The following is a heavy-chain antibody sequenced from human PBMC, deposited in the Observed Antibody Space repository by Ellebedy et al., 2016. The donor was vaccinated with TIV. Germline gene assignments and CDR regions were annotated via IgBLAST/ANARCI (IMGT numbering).Heavy chain of an antibody. Sequence: ASVKVSXXASGYTFTSYGISWVRQAPGQGLEWMGWISAYNGNTNYAQKLQGRVTMTTDTSTSTAYMELRSLRSDDTAVYYCARDGGYSRYNWFDPWGQGTLVTVSS. J-gene: IGHJ5*02. CDR1: GYTFTSYG. CDR3: ARDGGYSRYNWFDP. D-gene: IGHD5-12*01. CDR2: ISAYNGNT. V-gene: IGHV1-18*01.